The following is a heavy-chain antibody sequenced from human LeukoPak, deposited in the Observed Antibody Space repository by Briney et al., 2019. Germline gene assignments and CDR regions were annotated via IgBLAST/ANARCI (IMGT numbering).Heavy chain of an antibody. J-gene: IGHJ3*02. V-gene: IGHV4-59*01. CDR2: IYYSGST. CDR1: GGSISSYY. CDR3: ARATYYYDSSGYNHAFDI. D-gene: IGHD3-22*01. Sequence: SETLSLTCTVSGGSISSYYWSWIRQPRGRGLEWIGYIYYSGSTNYNPSLKSRVTISVDTSKNQFSLKLSSVTAADTAVYYCARATYYYDSSGYNHAFDIWGQGTMVTVSS.